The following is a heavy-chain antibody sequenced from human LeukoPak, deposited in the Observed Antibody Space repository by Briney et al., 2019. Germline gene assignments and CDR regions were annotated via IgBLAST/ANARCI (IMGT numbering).Heavy chain of an antibody. V-gene: IGHV3-74*01. CDR1: GFTFSSYR. J-gene: IGHJ6*04. D-gene: IGHD3-10*02. CDR2: INSDGSRT. Sequence: GGSLRLSCAASGFTFSSYRMYWVRQAPGKGLVWVSRINSDGSRTTYADSVKGRFTISRDNARNSLYLQMNSLRAEDTAVYYCAELGITMIGGVWGKGTTVTISS. CDR3: AELGITMIGGV.